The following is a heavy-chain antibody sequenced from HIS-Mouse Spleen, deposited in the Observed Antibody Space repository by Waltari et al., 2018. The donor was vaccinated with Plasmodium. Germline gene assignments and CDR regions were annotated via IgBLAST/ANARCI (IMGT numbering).Heavy chain of an antibody. V-gene: IGHV4-34*01. D-gene: IGHD4-17*01. J-gene: IGHJ4*02. Sequence: QVQLQQWGAGLLKPSETLSLTCAVYGGSFSGYCWSWIRQPPGKGLEWIGEINHSGSTNNNPSLKSRVTISVDTSKNQFSLKLSSVTAADTAVYYCARTGDYGGNSWGQGTLVTVSS. CDR3: ARTGDYGGNS. CDR2: INHSGST. CDR1: GGSFSGYC.